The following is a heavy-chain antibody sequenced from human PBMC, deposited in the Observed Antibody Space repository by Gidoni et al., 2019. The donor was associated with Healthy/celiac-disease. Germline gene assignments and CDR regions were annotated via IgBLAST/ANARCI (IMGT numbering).Heavy chain of an antibody. Sequence: QVQLVQSGAEVKKPGSSVKVSCKASGGTFSSYAISWVRQAPGQGLEWMGGIIPIFGTANYAQKFQGRVTITADESTSTAYMELSSLRSEDTAVYYCARVLRTPRYYYDSSGYSKYYYYGMDVWGQGTTVTVSS. V-gene: IGHV1-69*01. D-gene: IGHD3-22*01. J-gene: IGHJ6*02. CDR2: IIPIFGTA. CDR3: ARVLRTPRYYYDSSGYSKYYYYGMDV. CDR1: GGTFSSYA.